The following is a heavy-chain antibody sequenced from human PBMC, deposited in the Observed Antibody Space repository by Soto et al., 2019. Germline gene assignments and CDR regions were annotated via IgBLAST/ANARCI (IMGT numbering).Heavy chain of an antibody. J-gene: IGHJ3*02. D-gene: IGHD5-12*01. Sequence: QVQLQESGPGLVKPSETLSLTCTVSGGSISSYYWSWIRQPPGKGLEWIGYIYYSGSTNYNPSLKSRVTISVGTSKNQFSLKLSSVTAADTAVYYGARYTVDEVLFDIWGQGTMVTVSS. CDR2: IYYSGST. CDR3: ARYTVDEVLFDI. CDR1: GGSISSYY. V-gene: IGHV4-59*01.